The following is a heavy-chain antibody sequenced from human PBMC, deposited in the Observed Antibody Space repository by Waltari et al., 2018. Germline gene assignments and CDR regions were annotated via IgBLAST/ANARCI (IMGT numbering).Heavy chain of an antibody. CDR1: GYTLTELS. D-gene: IGHD3-22*01. CDR2: CVTEDGET. CDR3: ATDLPNYYDSSGYSY. Sequence: QVQLVQSGAEVKKPGASVKVSCKVSGYTLTELSMHWVRQAPGKGLEWMGGCVTEDGETIYERKCQGRVTMTEDTSTDTAYMELSSLRSEDTAVYYCATDLPNYYDSSGYSYWGQGTLVTVSS. J-gene: IGHJ4*02. V-gene: IGHV1-24*01.